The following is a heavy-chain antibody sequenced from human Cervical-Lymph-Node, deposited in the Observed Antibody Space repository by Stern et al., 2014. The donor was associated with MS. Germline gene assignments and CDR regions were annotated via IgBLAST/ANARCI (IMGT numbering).Heavy chain of an antibody. Sequence: QVQLVQSGGGVVQPGRSLRLSCAASGFSFSRYAMHWVRQAPGKGLEWVALIWYDGSNPYYADSVTGRFTISRDNFKNPLYLQMNSLRAEDTAVYYCASAYSSSHYYFDYWGQGTLVTVSS. CDR1: GFSFSRYA. CDR3: ASAYSSSHYYFDY. D-gene: IGHD6-13*01. J-gene: IGHJ4*02. CDR2: IWYDGSNP. V-gene: IGHV3-33*01.